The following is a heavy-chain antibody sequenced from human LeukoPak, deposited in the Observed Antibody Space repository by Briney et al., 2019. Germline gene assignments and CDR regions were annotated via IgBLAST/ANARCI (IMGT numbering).Heavy chain of an antibody. J-gene: IGHJ6*02. CDR1: GFTFDDYA. V-gene: IGHV3-9*01. D-gene: IGHD6-19*01. CDR3: SRVAGLKYYYYYYGMDV. CDR2: ISWNSGGI. Sequence: GGSLRLSCAASGFTFDDYAMHWVRQAPGKGLEWVSGISWNSGGIGYADSVKGRFTISRDNAKNSLYLQMNSLRAEDTALYYCSRVAGLKYYYYYYGMDVWGQGTTVTASS.